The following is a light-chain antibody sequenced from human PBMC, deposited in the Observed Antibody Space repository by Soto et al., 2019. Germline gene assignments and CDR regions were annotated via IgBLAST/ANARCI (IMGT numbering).Light chain of an antibody. Sequence: VLTQPPSASGTPGQRVSISCSGGRSNIGSNLVSWYQQLPGTAPKLLLYFNDQRPSGVPDRFSGSKSGTSASLAVSELQSEDEADYFCASWDDSLKGVLFGGGTKLTVL. V-gene: IGLV1-44*01. CDR2: FND. CDR3: ASWDDSLKGVL. CDR1: RSNIGSNL. J-gene: IGLJ3*02.